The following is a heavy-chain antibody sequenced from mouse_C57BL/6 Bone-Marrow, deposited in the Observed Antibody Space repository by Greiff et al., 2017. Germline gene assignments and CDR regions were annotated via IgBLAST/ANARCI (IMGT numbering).Heavy chain of an antibody. CDR1: GYTFTSYW. V-gene: IGHV1-64*01. D-gene: IGHD1-1*01. Sequence: QVQLQQPGAELVKPGASVKLSCKASGYTFTSYWMHWVKQRPGQGLEWIGMIHPNSGSTNYNEKFKSKATLTVDKSSSTAYMQLSSLTSEDSAVYYCAFYYGSSWFAYWGQGTLVTVSA. J-gene: IGHJ3*01. CDR3: AFYYGSSWFAY. CDR2: IHPNSGST.